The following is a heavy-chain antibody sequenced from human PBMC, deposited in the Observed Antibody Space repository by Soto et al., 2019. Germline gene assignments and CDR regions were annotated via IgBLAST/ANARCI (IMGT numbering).Heavy chain of an antibody. CDR1: GFTFSSYG. V-gene: IGHV3-30*18. CDR3: AKDLRLWSKDYYYYGMDV. J-gene: IGHJ6*02. D-gene: IGHD5-18*01. CDR2: ISYEGSKE. Sequence: QVQLVESGGGVVQPGRSLRLSCAASGFTFSSYGMHWVRQAPGKGLEWVAVISYEGSKEFYADSVKGRFTISRDNSKNTLYLHMNSLRAEDTAVYYCAKDLRLWSKDYYYYGMDVWGQGTTVTVSS.